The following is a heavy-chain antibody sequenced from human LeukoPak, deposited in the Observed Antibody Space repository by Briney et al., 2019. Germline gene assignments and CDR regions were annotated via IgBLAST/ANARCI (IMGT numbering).Heavy chain of an antibody. V-gene: IGHV3-64*01. J-gene: IGHJ4*02. Sequence: GESLRLSCAASGFTFYTYALHWVRQAPGKGLEFVSAISSNGASTYYANSVKGRFTISRDNSKNTLYLQMGSLRAEDMAMYYCARIMIRGAPSDNWGQGTLVTVSS. D-gene: IGHD3-10*01. CDR1: GFTFYTYA. CDR3: ARIMIRGAPSDN. CDR2: ISSNGAST.